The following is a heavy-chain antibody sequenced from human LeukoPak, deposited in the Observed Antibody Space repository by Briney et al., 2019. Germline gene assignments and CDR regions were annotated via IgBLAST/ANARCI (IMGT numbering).Heavy chain of an antibody. D-gene: IGHD3-22*01. CDR1: GYTFTGYY. Sequence: ASVKVSCKASGYTFTGYYMHWVRQAPGQGLEWMGWINPNSGGTNYAQKFQGWVTMTRDTSISTAYMELSRLRSDDTAVYYCARDGGYYYDSSGYPRSAFDIWGQGTMVTVSS. CDR2: INPNSGGT. CDR3: ARDGGYYYDSSGYPRSAFDI. J-gene: IGHJ3*02. V-gene: IGHV1-2*04.